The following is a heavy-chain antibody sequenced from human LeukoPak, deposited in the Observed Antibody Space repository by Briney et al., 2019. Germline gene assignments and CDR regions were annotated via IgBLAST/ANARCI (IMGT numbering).Heavy chain of an antibody. J-gene: IGHJ3*02. Sequence: ASVKVSCKASGYTFTSYGISWVRQAPGQGLEWMGWISAYNGNTNYAQKLQGRVTMTTDTSTSTAYMELSSLRSEDTAVYYCARGKTGTTDDAAFDIWGQGTIVTVSS. V-gene: IGHV1-18*01. CDR1: GYTFTSYG. CDR3: ARGKTGTTDDAAFDI. CDR2: ISAYNGNT. D-gene: IGHD1-1*01.